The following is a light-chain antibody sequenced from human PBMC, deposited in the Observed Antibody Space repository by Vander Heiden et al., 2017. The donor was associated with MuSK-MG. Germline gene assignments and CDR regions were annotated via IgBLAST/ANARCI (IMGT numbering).Light chain of an antibody. J-gene: IGLJ2*01. CDR2: VNN. CDR3: QSYDKSLNAVV. Sequence: QSVLTQPPSVSGAPGQTFTISCTGSNSNTGAGYDVHWYQQLPGAVPKLLIYVNNNRPSGVPDRFSGSKSGTSASLAITGLQAEDEADYYCQSYDKSLNAVVFGGGTKLTVL. CDR1: NSNTGAGYD. V-gene: IGLV1-40*01.